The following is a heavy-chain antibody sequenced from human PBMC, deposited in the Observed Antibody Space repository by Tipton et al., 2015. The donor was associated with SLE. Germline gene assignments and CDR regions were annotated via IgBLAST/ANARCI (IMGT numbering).Heavy chain of an antibody. CDR2: IFTGGNP. J-gene: IGHJ4*02. CDR1: GGSISKFY. D-gene: IGHD5-24*01. CDR3: ARRDAYNLPEDY. Sequence: TLSLTCTISGGSISKFYWSWIRQPPGKGLEWIGYIFTGGNPNYNPSLKSRVTISVDTSKNQFSLKLSSVTAADTAVYYCARRDAYNLPEDYWGQGTLVTVSS. V-gene: IGHV4-4*09.